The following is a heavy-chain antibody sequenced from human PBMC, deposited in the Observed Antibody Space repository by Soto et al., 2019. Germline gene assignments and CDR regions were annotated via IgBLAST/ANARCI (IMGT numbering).Heavy chain of an antibody. D-gene: IGHD1-26*01. J-gene: IGHJ6*02. CDR2: IYPGDSDT. V-gene: IGHV5-51*01. Sequence: GESLKISCKGSGYSFTTYWIVWVRQMPGKGLEWMGIIYPGDSDTRYSPSFQGQVTISADKSGRTAYLQWRSLKASDTAIYYCARPRTAGGYYYFGMDVWGQGTTVTVSS. CDR3: ARPRTAGGYYYFGMDV. CDR1: GYSFTTYW.